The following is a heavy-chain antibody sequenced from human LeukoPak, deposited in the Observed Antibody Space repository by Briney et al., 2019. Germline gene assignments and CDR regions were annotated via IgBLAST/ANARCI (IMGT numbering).Heavy chain of an antibody. CDR3: ARHVPYDSSDYTLTY. V-gene: IGHV4-59*08. CDR1: GDSISNYF. CDR2: IYYSGST. Sequence: PSETLSLTCTVSGDSISNYFWSWIRQPPGKELEYIGYIYYSGSTNYNPSLKSRVTISADTSKNQLSLKLNSVTAADTAVYYCARHVPYDSSDYTLTYCGQGTRVTVSA. D-gene: IGHD3-22*01. J-gene: IGHJ4*02.